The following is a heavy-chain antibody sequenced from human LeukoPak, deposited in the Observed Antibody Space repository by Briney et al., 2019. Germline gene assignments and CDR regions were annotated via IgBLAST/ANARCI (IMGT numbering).Heavy chain of an antibody. J-gene: IGHJ4*02. D-gene: IGHD6-19*01. V-gene: IGHV1-18*01. Sequence: ASVKVSCKASGYTFTSYGISWVRQAPGQGLEWMGWISAYNGNTNYAQKLQGRVTMTTDTSTSTAYMELGSLRSDDTAVYYCARTLLGYSSGWYWYFDYWGQGTLVTVSS. CDR1: GYTFTSYG. CDR2: ISAYNGNT. CDR3: ARTLLGYSSGWYWYFDY.